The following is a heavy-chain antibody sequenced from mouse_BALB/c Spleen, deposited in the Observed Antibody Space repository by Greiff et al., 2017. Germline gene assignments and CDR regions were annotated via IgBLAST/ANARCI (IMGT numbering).Heavy chain of an antibody. V-gene: IGHV1-54*03. J-gene: IGHJ3*01. Sequence: QVQLQQSGAELVRPGTSVKVSCKASGYAFTNYLIEWVKQRPGQGLEWIGVINPGSGGTNYNEKFKGKATLTADKSSSTAYMQLSSLTSDDSAVYFCARGDDEGFAYWGQGTLVTVSA. CDR2: INPGSGGT. CDR3: ARGDDEGFAY. CDR1: GYAFTNYL. D-gene: IGHD2-12*01.